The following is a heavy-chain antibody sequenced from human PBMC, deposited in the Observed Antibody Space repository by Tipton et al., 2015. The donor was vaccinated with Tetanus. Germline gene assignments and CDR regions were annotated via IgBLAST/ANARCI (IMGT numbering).Heavy chain of an antibody. Sequence: GSLRLSCAASGFSFRSYWMHWVRQSPGKGLVWVSRIKRDGTKTTYADSVKGRFTISRDNAKNTLFLQMDNLKAEDTAVYYCARDRFGDNYDIPSHWSGPWGQGTLVTVSS. J-gene: IGHJ5*02. CDR3: ARDRFGDNYDIPSHWSGP. D-gene: IGHD3-9*01. CDR1: GFSFRSYW. CDR2: IKRDGTKT. V-gene: IGHV3-74*03.